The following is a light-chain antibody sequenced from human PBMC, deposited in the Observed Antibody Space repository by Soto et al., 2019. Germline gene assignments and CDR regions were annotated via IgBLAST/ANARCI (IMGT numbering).Light chain of an antibody. CDR3: HQYDDGPYT. V-gene: IGKV3-15*01. CDR1: ENVRTK. J-gene: IGKJ2*01. CDR2: GAS. Sequence: EIVMTQSPAILSVSPGEGATLSCRASENVRTKVGWYQQKAGQTPRLLIYGASTRATGIPVRFSGSGSGTEFTLTISSLQSEDFAVYYCHQYDDGPYTFGQGTKVDIK.